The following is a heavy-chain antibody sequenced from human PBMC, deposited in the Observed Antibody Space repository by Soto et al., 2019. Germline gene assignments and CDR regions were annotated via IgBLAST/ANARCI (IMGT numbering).Heavy chain of an antibody. CDR2: ISVSGGST. CDR3: AKGGQGIALGTVIGY. J-gene: IGHJ4*02. V-gene: IGHV3-23*01. Sequence: PGGSLRLSCAASGFAFSIYAMSLVRQAPGKGLEWVSAISVSGGSTYYADSVKGRFTISRDNSKNTRYLQMNSLRAEDTDVYYCAKGGQGIALGTVIGYWGQGTQGRVAS. CDR1: GFAFSIYA. D-gene: IGHD6-19*01.